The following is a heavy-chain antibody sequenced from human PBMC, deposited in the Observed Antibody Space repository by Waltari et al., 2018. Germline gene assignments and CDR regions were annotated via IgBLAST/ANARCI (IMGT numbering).Heavy chain of an antibody. CDR3: ARDWGYYSDTSGYPSNWFGP. D-gene: IGHD3-22*01. Sequence: QVQLVQSGAEVKKPGASVKVSCKASGYTFTGYYFHWVRPAPGQGRGWMGRLNPNTGDTTYAPEFQGRVTMTRYTSISTAYMELTSLRSEDTAVYYCARDWGYYSDTSGYPSNWFGPWGQGTLVTVSS. J-gene: IGHJ5*02. CDR2: LNPNTGDT. V-gene: IGHV1-2*06. CDR1: GYTFTGYY.